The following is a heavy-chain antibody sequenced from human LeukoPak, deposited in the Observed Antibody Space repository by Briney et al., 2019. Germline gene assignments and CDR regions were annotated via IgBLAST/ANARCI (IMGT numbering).Heavy chain of an antibody. D-gene: IGHD6-6*01. J-gene: IGHJ4*02. CDR3: ARGGAARPDY. CDR2: ISSSSSSI. CDR1: GFPFSNYG. V-gene: IGHV3-48*01. Sequence: QPGGSLRLSCAASGFPFSNYGMDWVRQAPGKGLEWVSYISSSSSSIYYADSVKGRFTISRDNAKNSLFLQMNSLRAEDTAVYYCARGGAARPDYWGQGTLVTVSS.